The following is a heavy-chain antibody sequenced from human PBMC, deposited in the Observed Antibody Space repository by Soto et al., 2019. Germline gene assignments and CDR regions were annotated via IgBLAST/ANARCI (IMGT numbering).Heavy chain of an antibody. CDR2: INHSGST. Sequence: PSETLSLTCAVYGGSFSGYYWTWIRQPPGKGLEWIAEINHSGSTTYNPSLKSRLTMSVDTSNNQFSLKLSSVTAADTAVYYCARCVPMKTFCLYWGQGTLVTVSS. CDR3: ARCVPMKTFCLY. J-gene: IGHJ4*02. V-gene: IGHV4-34*01. CDR1: GGSFSGYY. D-gene: IGHD3-22*01.